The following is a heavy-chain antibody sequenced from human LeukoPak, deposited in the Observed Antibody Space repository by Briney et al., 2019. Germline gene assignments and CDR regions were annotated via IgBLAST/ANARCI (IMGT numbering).Heavy chain of an antibody. CDR3: LVVLTDY. CDR2: IAYDGSNK. D-gene: IGHD3-22*01. Sequence: GGSLRLSCAASGFTFSSYAMHWVRQAPGKGLEWVAVIAYDGSNKYYADSVKGRFTISRDNSKNTLYLQMNSLRAEDTAVYYCLVVLTDYWRQGPLVTVSS. CDR1: GFTFSSYA. V-gene: IGHV3-30*04. J-gene: IGHJ4*02.